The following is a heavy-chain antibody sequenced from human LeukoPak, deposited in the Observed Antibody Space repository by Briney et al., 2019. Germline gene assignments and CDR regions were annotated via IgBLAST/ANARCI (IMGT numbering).Heavy chain of an antibody. D-gene: IGHD2-8*02. V-gene: IGHV4-39*01. CDR2: VYYTGTT. J-gene: IGHJ2*01. Sequence: PSETLSLTCTVSGVSINSRPYYWGWIRQTPGKGLEWLGDVYYTGTTYSNPSLRSRLTMSLDTSKNQFSLSLDSVTAADTARYYCTRGEPSDRQYWWYFDLWGPGTLVTVSS. CDR1: GVSINSRPYY. CDR3: TRGEPSDRQYWWYFDL.